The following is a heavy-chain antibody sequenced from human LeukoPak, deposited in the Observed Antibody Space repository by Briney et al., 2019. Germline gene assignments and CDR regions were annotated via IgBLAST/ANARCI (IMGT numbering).Heavy chain of an antibody. Sequence: PGGSLRLSCAASGFMFSDYYMSWIRQAPGKGLEWVSYISSSGSTIYYADSVKGRFTISRDNAKNSLYLQMNSLRAEDTAVYYCARAPFYDYVWGSYRFYFDYWGQGTLVTVSS. CDR3: ARAPFYDYVWGSYRFYFDY. V-gene: IGHV3-11*01. J-gene: IGHJ4*02. CDR1: GFMFSDYY. D-gene: IGHD3-16*02. CDR2: ISSSGSTI.